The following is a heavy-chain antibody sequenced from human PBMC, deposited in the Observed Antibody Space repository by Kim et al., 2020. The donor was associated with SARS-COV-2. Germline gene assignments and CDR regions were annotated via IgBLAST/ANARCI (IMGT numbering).Heavy chain of an antibody. CDR2: ISGSGGST. CDR3: AKFVVVVAATPTGYFDY. V-gene: IGHV3-23*01. D-gene: IGHD2-15*01. J-gene: IGHJ4*02. CDR1: GFTFSSYA. Sequence: GGSLRLSCAASGFTFSSYAMSWVRQAPGKGLEWVSAISGSGGSTYYADSVKGRFTISRDNSKNTLYLQMNSLRAKDTAVYYCAKFVVVVAATPTGYFDYWGQGTLVTVSS.